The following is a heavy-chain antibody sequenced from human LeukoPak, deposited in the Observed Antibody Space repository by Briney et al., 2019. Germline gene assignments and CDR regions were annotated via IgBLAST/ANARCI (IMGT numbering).Heavy chain of an antibody. V-gene: IGHV3-66*01. D-gene: IGHD3-10*01. CDR2: IYSGGST. Sequence: GGSLRLSCAASGFTVSSNYMSWVRQAPGKGLEWVSVIYSGGSTYYADSVKGRFTISRDNSKNTLYLQMNSLRAEDTAVYYCARARSYYMIEDDYWGQGTLVTVSS. CDR3: ARARSYYMIEDDY. J-gene: IGHJ4*02. CDR1: GFTVSSNY.